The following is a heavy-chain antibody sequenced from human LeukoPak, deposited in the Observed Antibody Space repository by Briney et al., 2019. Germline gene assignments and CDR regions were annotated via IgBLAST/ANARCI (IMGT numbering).Heavy chain of an antibody. D-gene: IGHD6-6*01. Sequence: SVKVSCKASGGTFSSYAISWVRQAPGQGLEWMGGIIPIFGTANYAQKFQGRVTITADESTSTAYMELSSLRSEDTAVYYCARDGQFPGAARPSYFDYWGQGTLVTVSS. CDR3: ARDGQFPGAARPSYFDY. CDR2: IIPIFGTA. CDR1: GGTFSSYA. J-gene: IGHJ4*02. V-gene: IGHV1-69*13.